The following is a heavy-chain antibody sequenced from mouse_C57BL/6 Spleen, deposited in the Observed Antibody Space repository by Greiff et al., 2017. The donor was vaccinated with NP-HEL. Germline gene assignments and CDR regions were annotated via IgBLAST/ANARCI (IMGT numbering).Heavy chain of an antibody. D-gene: IGHD3-2*02. J-gene: IGHJ4*01. Sequence: VQLQQSGAELVRPGTSVKMSCKASGYTFTNYWIGWAKQRPGHGLEWIGDIYPGGGYTNYNEKFKGKATLTADKSSSTAYMQFSSLTSEDSAIYYCARESSGIHEGYAMDYWGQGTSVTVSS. CDR1: GYTFTNYW. V-gene: IGHV1-63*01. CDR3: ARESSGIHEGYAMDY. CDR2: IYPGGGYT.